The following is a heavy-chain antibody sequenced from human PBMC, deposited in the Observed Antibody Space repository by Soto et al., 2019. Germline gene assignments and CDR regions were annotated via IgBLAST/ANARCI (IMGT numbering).Heavy chain of an antibody. CDR1: GFSLSTSGVG. Sequence: QITLKESGPTLVKPTQTLTLTCIFSGFSLSTSGVGVGWIRQPPGKALEWLAVIYWDDDKRYSPSLKSRVTITRDTSKYQVVFTMTNMDPEDTGTFSCAHLTSWGEGAPFDIWGQGTKVTVSS. J-gene: IGHJ3*02. D-gene: IGHD3-16*01. CDR3: AHLTSWGEGAPFDI. CDR2: IYWDDDK. V-gene: IGHV2-5*02.